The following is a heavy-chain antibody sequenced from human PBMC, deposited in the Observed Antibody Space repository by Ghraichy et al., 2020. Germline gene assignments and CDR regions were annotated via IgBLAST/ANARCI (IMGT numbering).Heavy chain of an antibody. CDR3: AREGVGTTVTHD. CDR2: MNPNSGNT. V-gene: IGHV1-8*01. Sequence: ASVKVSCKASGYTFTSYDINWVRQATGQGLEWMGWMNPNSGNTGYAQKFQGRVTMTRNTSISTAYMELSSLRSEDTAVYYCAREGVGTTVTHDWGQGTLVTVSS. CDR1: GYTFTSYD. D-gene: IGHD4-17*01. J-gene: IGHJ4*02.